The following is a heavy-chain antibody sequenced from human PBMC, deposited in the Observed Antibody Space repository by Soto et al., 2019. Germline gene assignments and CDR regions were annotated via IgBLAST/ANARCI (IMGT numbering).Heavy chain of an antibody. J-gene: IGHJ4*02. CDR2: IIPIFGTA. V-gene: IGHV1-69*01. D-gene: IGHD2-15*01. CDR3: ARGYCSGGSCPYYFDY. Sequence: QVQLVQSGAEVKKPGSSVKVSCKASGGTFSSYAISWVQQAPGQGLEWMGGIIPIFGTANYAQKFQGRVTITADESTSTAYMELSSLRSEDTAVYYCARGYCSGGSCPYYFDYWGQGTLVTVSS. CDR1: GGTFSSYA.